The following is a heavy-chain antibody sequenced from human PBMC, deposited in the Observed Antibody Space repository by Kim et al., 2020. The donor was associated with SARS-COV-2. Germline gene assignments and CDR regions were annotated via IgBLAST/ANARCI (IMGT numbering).Heavy chain of an antibody. Sequence: SVKVSCKASGGTFSSYAISWVRQAPGQGLEWMGGIIPIFGTANYAQKFQGRVTITADESTSTAYMELSSLRSEDTAVYYCARGGKPQGITIFGVVIGWFDPWGQGTLVTVSS. J-gene: IGHJ5*02. V-gene: IGHV1-69*13. CDR3: ARGGKPQGITIFGVVIGWFDP. CDR1: GGTFSSYA. D-gene: IGHD3-3*01. CDR2: IIPIFGTA.